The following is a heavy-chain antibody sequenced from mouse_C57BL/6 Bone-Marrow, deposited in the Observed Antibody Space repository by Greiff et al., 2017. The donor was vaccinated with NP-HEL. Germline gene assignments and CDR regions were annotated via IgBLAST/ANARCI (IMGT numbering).Heavy chain of an antibody. V-gene: IGHV5-9*01. Sequence: EVQGVESGGGLVKPGGSLKLSCAASGFTFSSYTMSWVRQTPEKRLEWVATISGGGGNTYYPDSVKGRFTISRDNAKNTLYLQVSSLRSEDTALYYCARHYRLYGYDWYFDDWGKGTTVTVSS. J-gene: IGHJ1*03. D-gene: IGHD2-2*01. CDR3: ARHYRLYGYDWYFDD. CDR2: ISGGGGNT. CDR1: GFTFSSYT.